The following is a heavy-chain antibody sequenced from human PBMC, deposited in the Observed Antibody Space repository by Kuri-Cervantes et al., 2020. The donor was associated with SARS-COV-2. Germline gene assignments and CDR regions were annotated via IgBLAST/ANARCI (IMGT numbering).Heavy chain of an antibody. CDR1: GFTFSSYG. Sequence: GESLKISCAASGFTFSSYGMHWVRQAPGKGLEWVAVISYDGSNKYYADSVKGRFTISRDNSKNTLYLQMNSLRAEDTAVYYCANNGPKGYCSSTSCYIGGFQHWGQGTLVTVSS. CDR2: ISYDGSNK. CDR3: ANNGPKGYCSSTSCYIGGFQH. D-gene: IGHD2-2*02. V-gene: IGHV3-30*19. J-gene: IGHJ1*01.